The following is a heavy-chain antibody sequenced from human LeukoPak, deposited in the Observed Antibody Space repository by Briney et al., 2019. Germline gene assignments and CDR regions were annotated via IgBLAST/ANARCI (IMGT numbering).Heavy chain of an antibody. Sequence: SETLSLTCTVSGGSISSYYWGWIRQPPGKGLEWIGSIYHSGSTYYNPSLKSRVTISVDTSKNQFSLKLSSVTAADTAVYYCARLCPGYCSSTSANDFDYWAREPWSPSPQ. J-gene: IGHJ4*02. CDR2: IYHSGST. CDR3: ARLCPGYCSSTSANDFDY. D-gene: IGHD2-2*01. V-gene: IGHV4-38-2*02. CDR1: GGSISSYY.